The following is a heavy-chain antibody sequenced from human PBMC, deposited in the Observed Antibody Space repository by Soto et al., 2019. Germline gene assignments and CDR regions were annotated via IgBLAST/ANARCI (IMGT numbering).Heavy chain of an antibody. CDR3: ARDRIQLRLGKYSFNGMDV. CDR2: IVPRFGSP. Sequence: QVQLVQSGAEMRKPGSSLRVSCKASGGTFSDFAFSCVRQAPGKGLEWMGGIVPRFGSPNYAQKFGGRVTISADTSTITVYMEVSSLRFDATAFYCCARDRIQLRLGKYSFNGMDVWGQGTTITVSS. V-gene: IGHV1-69*06. J-gene: IGHJ6*02. D-gene: IGHD3-16*01. CDR1: GGTFSDFA.